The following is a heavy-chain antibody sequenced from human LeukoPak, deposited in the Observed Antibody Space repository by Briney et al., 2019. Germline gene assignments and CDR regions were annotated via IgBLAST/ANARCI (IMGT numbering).Heavy chain of an antibody. J-gene: IGHJ4*02. V-gene: IGHV3-30*04. CDR3: ARGSYSSSWKTFDY. CDR1: GFTFSSYA. Sequence: QTGGSLRLSCAASGFTFSSYAVHWVRQAPGKGLEWVALISYDGSINDYADSVKGRFTISRDNSKNTLYLQMNGLRADDTAMYYCARGSYSSSWKTFDYWGQGTLVTVSS. CDR2: ISYDGSIN. D-gene: IGHD6-13*01.